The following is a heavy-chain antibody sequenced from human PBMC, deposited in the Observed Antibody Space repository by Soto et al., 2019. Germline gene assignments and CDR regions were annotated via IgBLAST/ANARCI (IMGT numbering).Heavy chain of an antibody. D-gene: IGHD5-12*01. CDR2: ISPYTGNT. Sequence: QVHLVQSGAEVEKPGASVKVSCKTSGYTFTTYSISWLRQAPGQGLEWMGWISPYTGNTDYAQKFLGSLIMTTVTASSTAYMELRSLRSDDTAAYYCARVADIVHINAFDIWGQGTMVTGSS. CDR3: ARVADIVHINAFDI. J-gene: IGHJ3*02. CDR1: GYTFTTYS. V-gene: IGHV1-18*01.